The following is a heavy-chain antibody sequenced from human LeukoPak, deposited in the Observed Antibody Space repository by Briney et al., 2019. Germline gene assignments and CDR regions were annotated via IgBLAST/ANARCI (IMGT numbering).Heavy chain of an antibody. V-gene: IGHV3-7*01. Sequence: GGSLRLSCAASGFTFSSYWMSWVRQAPGKGLEWVANIKQGGSEKYYVDSVKGRFTISRDNAKNSLYLQMNSLRAEDTAVYYCARKYCSSTSCEYYYYYGMDVWGQGTTVTVSS. D-gene: IGHD2-2*01. CDR1: GFTFSSYW. J-gene: IGHJ6*02. CDR3: ARKYCSSTSCEYYYYYGMDV. CDR2: IKQGGSEK.